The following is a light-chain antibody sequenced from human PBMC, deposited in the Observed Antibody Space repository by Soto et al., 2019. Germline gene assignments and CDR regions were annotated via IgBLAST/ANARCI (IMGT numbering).Light chain of an antibody. V-gene: IGLV2-11*01. CDR1: SSDVGGYNY. J-gene: IGLJ1*01. Sequence: QSVLTQPRSVSGSPGQSLTISCTGTSSDVGGYNYVSWYQQYPGKVPKLMIYDVTKRPSGVPDRFSGSKSGNTASLTISGLQADDEADSYCCSHAGSSTYVFGTGTKVTVL. CDR2: DVT. CDR3: CSHAGSSTYV.